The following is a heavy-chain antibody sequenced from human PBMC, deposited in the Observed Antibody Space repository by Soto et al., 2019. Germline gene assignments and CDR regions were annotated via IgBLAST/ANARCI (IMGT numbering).Heavy chain of an antibody. V-gene: IGHV1-69*01. Sequence: PGKGSCQGSGGTLSSYSIRWVRQAPGQGLEWMGGIIPIFGTANYAQKFQGRVTITADESTSTAYMELSSLRSEDTAVYYCARELGPDSSSPPGAFDIWGQGTMVTVSS. D-gene: IGHD6-13*01. CDR1: GGTLSSYS. J-gene: IGHJ3*02. CDR2: IIPIFGTA. CDR3: ARELGPDSSSPPGAFDI.